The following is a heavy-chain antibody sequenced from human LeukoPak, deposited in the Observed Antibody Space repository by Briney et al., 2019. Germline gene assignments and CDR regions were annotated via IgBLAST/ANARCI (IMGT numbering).Heavy chain of an antibody. CDR2: IYGSGST. J-gene: IGHJ4*02. CDR3: ARRPTSVRGYSGYDNDY. V-gene: IGHV4-59*08. D-gene: IGHD5-12*01. CDR1: GDSLSSHY. Sequence: PSETLSLTCTVSGDSLSSHYWSWIRQPPGKGLEWIGYIYGSGSTHYDPSLRSRVTISEDTSKNQFSLKLTSVTAADTAVYYCARRPTSVRGYSGYDNDYWGQGTLVTVSS.